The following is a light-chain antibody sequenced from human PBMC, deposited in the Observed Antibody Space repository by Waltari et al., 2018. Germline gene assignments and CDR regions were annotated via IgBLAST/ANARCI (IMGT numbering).Light chain of an antibody. CDR1: SSNLGSNT. J-gene: IGLJ3*02. CDR2: SNN. Sequence: QSVLTQPPSASGTPGQRVTISCSGSSSNLGSNTLNWYQQPPGTAPKLPIYSNNQRPSGCPDRFSGSKSGTSASLASSGLQSEDEADYYCAAWDDSLNGLWVFGGGTKLTVL. V-gene: IGLV1-44*01. CDR3: AAWDDSLNGLWV.